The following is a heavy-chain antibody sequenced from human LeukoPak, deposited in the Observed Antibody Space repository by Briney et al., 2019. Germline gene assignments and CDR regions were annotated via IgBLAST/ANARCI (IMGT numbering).Heavy chain of an antibody. Sequence: GGSLRLSCAASGFTFSSYSMNWVRQAPGRGLGWVSSISYTGTYIYYADSAKGRFTISRDNAQNSLYLQMNSLRAEDTAIYYCGRDRGTYRPIDYWGQGTLVTVSS. D-gene: IGHD1-26*01. J-gene: IGHJ4*02. V-gene: IGHV3-21*04. CDR3: GRDRGTYRPIDY. CDR1: GFTFSSYS. CDR2: ISYTGTYI.